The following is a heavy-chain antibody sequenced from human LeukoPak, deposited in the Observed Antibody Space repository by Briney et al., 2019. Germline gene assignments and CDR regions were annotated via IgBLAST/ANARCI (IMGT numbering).Heavy chain of an antibody. Sequence: SETLSLTCAVYGGSFSGYYWSWSRQPPGKGLEWIGEINHSGSTNYNPSLKSRVTISVDTSKNQFSLKLGSVTAADTAVYYCARGRGYSSIWYPFDYWGQGTLVTVSS. J-gene: IGHJ4*02. CDR1: GGSFSGYY. CDR3: ARGRGYSSIWYPFDY. CDR2: INHSGST. V-gene: IGHV4-34*01. D-gene: IGHD6-13*01.